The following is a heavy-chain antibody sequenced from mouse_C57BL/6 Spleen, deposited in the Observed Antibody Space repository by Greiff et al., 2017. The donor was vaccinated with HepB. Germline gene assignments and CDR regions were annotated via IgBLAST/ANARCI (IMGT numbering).Heavy chain of an antibody. Sequence: EVQLQQSGPELVKPGASVKIPCKASGYTFTDYNMDWVKQSHGKSLEWIGDINPNNGGTIYNQKFKGKATLTVDKSSSTAYMELRSLTSEDTAVYYCARRGDYDYDVVFAYWGQGTLVTVSA. CDR1: GYTFTDYN. J-gene: IGHJ3*01. CDR2: INPNNGGT. CDR3: ARRGDYDYDVVFAY. V-gene: IGHV1-18*01. D-gene: IGHD2-4*01.